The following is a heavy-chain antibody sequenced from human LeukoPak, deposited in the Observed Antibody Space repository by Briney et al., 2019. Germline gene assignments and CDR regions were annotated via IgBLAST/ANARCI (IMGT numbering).Heavy chain of an antibody. CDR3: ARGGPRDYDFWSGYYNNWFDP. J-gene: IGHJ5*02. CDR1: GGSISSGGYS. V-gene: IGHV4-30-2*01. D-gene: IGHD3-3*01. CDR2: IYHSGST. Sequence: ASQTLSLTCAVSGGSISSGGYSWSWIRQPPGKGLEWIGYIYHSGSTYYNPSLKSRVTISVDRSKNQFSLKLSSVTAVDTAVYYCARGGPRDYDFWSGYYNNWFDPWGQGTLVTVSS.